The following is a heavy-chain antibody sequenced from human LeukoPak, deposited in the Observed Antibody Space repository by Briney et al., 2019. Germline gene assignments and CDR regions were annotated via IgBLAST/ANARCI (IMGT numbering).Heavy chain of an antibody. Sequence: GGSLRLSCAASGFTFSSYAMHWVRQAPGKGLEWVAVISYDGSNKYYADSVKGRFTISRDNSKNTLYLQMNSLRAEDTAVYYCARDAYYYDSSGCFDYWGQGTLSPSPQ. CDR1: GFTFSSYA. CDR2: ISYDGSNK. V-gene: IGHV3-30-3*01. D-gene: IGHD3-22*01. CDR3: ARDAYYYDSSGCFDY. J-gene: IGHJ4*02.